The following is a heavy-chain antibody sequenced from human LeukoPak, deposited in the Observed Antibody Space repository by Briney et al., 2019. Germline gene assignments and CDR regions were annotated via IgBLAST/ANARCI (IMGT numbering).Heavy chain of an antibody. CDR2: IKQDGGEK. J-gene: IGHJ1*01. CDR1: GFTFTTYW. Sequence: GGSLRLSCAVSGFTFTTYWMSWVRQTPGKGLEWVANIKQDGGEKYYVDSVKGRFTISRDNAKNSVYLQMNSLRAEDTAVYYCAKDQHPYCSSTSCPHQYFQHWGQGTLVTVSS. D-gene: IGHD2-2*01. CDR3: AKDQHPYCSSTSCPHQYFQH. V-gene: IGHV3-7*01.